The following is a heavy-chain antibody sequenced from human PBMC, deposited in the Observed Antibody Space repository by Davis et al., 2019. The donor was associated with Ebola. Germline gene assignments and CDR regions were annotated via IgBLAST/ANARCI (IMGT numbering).Heavy chain of an antibody. V-gene: IGHV4-61*01. J-gene: IGHJ4*02. Sequence: SETLSLTCTVSGGSVSSGSYYWSWIRQPPGKGLEWIGYIYYSGSTNYNPSLKSRVTISVDTSKNQFSLKLSSVTAADTAVYYCARAQFPTTSDHWGQGTLVTVSS. CDR1: GGSVSSGSYY. D-gene: IGHD1-1*01. CDR2: IYYSGST. CDR3: ARAQFPTTSDH.